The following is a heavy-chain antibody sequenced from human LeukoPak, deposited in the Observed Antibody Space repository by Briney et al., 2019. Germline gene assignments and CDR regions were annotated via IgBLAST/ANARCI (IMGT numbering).Heavy chain of an antibody. D-gene: IGHD1-26*01. V-gene: IGHV4-61*01. CDR1: GGSVSSGSYY. CDR2: IYYSGST. Sequence: SETLSLTCTVSGGSVSSGSYYWSWIRQPPGKGLEWIGYIYYSGSTNYNPSLKSQVTISVDTSKNQFSLKLSSVTAADTAVYYCANIKLVGATEYFQHWGQGTLVTVSS. J-gene: IGHJ1*01. CDR3: ANIKLVGATEYFQH.